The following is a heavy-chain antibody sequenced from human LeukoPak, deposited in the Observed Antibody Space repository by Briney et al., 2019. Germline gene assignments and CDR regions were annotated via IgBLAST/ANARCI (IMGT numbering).Heavy chain of an antibody. CDR1: GGTFSSYW. Sequence: SCKASGGTFSSYWMSWVRQAPGKGLEWVANIKQDGSEKYYVDSVKGRFTISRDNAKNSLYLQMNSLRAEDTAVYYCAIRRGAAAGTEWGQGTLVTVSS. J-gene: IGHJ4*02. CDR2: IKQDGSEK. CDR3: AIRRGAAAGTE. V-gene: IGHV3-7*03. D-gene: IGHD6-13*01.